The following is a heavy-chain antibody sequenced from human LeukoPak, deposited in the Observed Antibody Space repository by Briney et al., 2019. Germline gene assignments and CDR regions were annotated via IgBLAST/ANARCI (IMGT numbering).Heavy chain of an antibody. CDR3: ARRRGLGYYLGPPQTHFDY. CDR2: IYYSGST. Sequence: SETLSLTCSVSGGSISSSRYYWGWIRQPPGKGLEWIGSIYYSGSTYYNSSLKSRVTISVDTSKNQFSLKLSSVTAADTAVYYCARRRGLGYYLGPPQTHFDYWGQGTLVTVSS. D-gene: IGHD3-22*01. CDR1: GGSISSSRYY. V-gene: IGHV4-39*07. J-gene: IGHJ4*02.